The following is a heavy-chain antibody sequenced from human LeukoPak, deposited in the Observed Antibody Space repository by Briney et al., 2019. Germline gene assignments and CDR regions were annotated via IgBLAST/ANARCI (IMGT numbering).Heavy chain of an antibody. D-gene: IGHD2-2*01. V-gene: IGHV3-30*18. Sequence: GGSLRLSCAASGFTFSSYGMHWVRQAPGKGLEWVAVISYDGSNKYYADSVKGRFTISRDNSKNTLYLQMNSLRAEDTAVYYCAKVGTSTGMDVWGQGTTVTVSS. J-gene: IGHJ6*02. CDR3: AKVGTSTGMDV. CDR1: GFTFSSYG. CDR2: ISYDGSNK.